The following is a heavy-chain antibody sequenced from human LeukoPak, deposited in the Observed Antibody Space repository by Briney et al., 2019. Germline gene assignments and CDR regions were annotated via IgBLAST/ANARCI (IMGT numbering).Heavy chain of an antibody. V-gene: IGHV4-38-2*02. J-gene: IGHJ4*02. CDR1: GYSISSGYY. CDR2: IYHSGST. CDR3: ARGGATILGRPEQFDY. Sequence: PSETLSLTCTVSGYSISSGYYWGWIRQPPGKGLEWIGTIYHSGSTYYNPSLKSRVTISVDTSKNQFSLKLSSVTAADTAVYYCARGGATILGRPEQFDYWGQGTLVTVSS. D-gene: IGHD1-26*01.